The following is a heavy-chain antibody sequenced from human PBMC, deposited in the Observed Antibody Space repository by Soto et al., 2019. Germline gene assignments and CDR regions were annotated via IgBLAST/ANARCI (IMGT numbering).Heavy chain of an antibody. CDR3: ARDGWGYSYGYRAAFDI. CDR2: IIPIFGTA. Sequence: SVKVSCKASGGTFSSYAISWVRQAPGQGLEWMGGIIPIFGTANYAQKFQGRVTITADKSTSTAYMELSSLRSEDTAVYYCARDGWGYSYGYRAAFDIWGQGTMVTVSS. J-gene: IGHJ3*02. V-gene: IGHV1-69*06. D-gene: IGHD5-18*01. CDR1: GGTFSSYA.